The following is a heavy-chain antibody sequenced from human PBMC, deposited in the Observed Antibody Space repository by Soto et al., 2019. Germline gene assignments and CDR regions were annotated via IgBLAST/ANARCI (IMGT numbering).Heavy chain of an antibody. V-gene: IGHV4-31*03. CDR2: IYYSGST. D-gene: IGHD3-10*01. CDR1: GGSISSGGYY. CDR3: ARAVWSITMVRGVIPPVGMDV. J-gene: IGHJ6*02. Sequence: SDTLSLTCTVSGGSISSGGYYWSWIRQHPGKGLEWIGYIYYSGSTYYNPSLKSRVTISVDTSKNQFSLKLSSVTAADTAVYYCARAVWSITMVRGVIPPVGMDVWGQGTTVTVSS.